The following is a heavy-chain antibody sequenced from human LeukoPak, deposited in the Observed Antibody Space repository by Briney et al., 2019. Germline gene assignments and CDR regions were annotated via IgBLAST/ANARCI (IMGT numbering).Heavy chain of an antibody. Sequence: GASVKVSCKASGYSFIGYYMHWERQAPGQGLEWMGRINPNSGGTNYAQKFQGRVTMTRDTSISTAYMELSRLRFDDTAVYYCARDSARIEVAGEVWYFDLWGRGTLVTVSS. CDR1: GYSFIGYY. CDR3: ARDSARIEVAGEVWYFDL. D-gene: IGHD6-19*01. J-gene: IGHJ2*01. CDR2: INPNSGGT. V-gene: IGHV1-2*06.